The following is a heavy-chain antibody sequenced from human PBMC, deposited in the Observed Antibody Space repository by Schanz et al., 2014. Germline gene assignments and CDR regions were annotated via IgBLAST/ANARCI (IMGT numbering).Heavy chain of an antibody. Sequence: EVQLVESGGGLIQPGGSLRLSCAVSGFTVSSNYMSWVRQAPGKGLEWVSTVYMSAASTRYADSVKGRFIISRDSSKNTLFLQMNSLRPEETALYFCARDEGRDGYNLAFDVWGQGTLVTVSS. CDR3: ARDEGRDGYNLAFDV. CDR2: VYMSAAST. V-gene: IGHV3-53*01. CDR1: GFTVSSNY. J-gene: IGHJ3*01. D-gene: IGHD5-12*01.